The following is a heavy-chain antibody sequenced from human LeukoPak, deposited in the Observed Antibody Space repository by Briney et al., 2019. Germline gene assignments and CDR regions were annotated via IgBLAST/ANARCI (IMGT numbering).Heavy chain of an antibody. J-gene: IGHJ4*02. CDR3: ARVSGYSSSWYPHFDY. V-gene: IGHV4-59*01. D-gene: IGHD6-13*01. CDR2: INYSGST. CDR1: GGSISSYY. Sequence: RPSETLSLTCTVSGGSISSYYWSWIRQPPGKGLEWIGYINYSGSTNYNPSLKSRVTISVDTSKNQFSLKLSSVTAADTAVYYCARVSGYSSSWYPHFDYWGQGTLVTVSS.